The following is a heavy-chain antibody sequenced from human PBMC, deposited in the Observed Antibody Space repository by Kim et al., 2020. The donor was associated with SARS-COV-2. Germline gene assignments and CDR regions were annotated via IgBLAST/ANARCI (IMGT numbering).Heavy chain of an antibody. Sequence: GGSPRLSCAASGFTFSSYAMHWVRQAPGKGLEWVAVISYDGSNKYYADSVKGRFTISRDNSKNTLYLQMNSLRAEDTAVYYCARERCSSTSCYPYYYYYMDVWGKGTTVTVSS. CDR1: GFTFSSYA. CDR3: ARERCSSTSCYPYYYYYMDV. CDR2: ISYDGSNK. D-gene: IGHD2-2*01. J-gene: IGHJ6*03. V-gene: IGHV3-30-3*01.